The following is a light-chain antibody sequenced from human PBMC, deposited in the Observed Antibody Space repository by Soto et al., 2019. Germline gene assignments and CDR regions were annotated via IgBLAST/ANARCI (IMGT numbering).Light chain of an antibody. Sequence: QSALTQPASVSGSPGQSLTISCTGTSSDVGGYNYVSWYQQYPGKAPKLMIYDVSNRPSGVSNRFSGSKSGNTASLTISGLQAEDEADYYCSSYTSSSTPHVVFGGGTKVTVL. CDR2: DVS. CDR3: SSYTSSSTPHVV. CDR1: SSDVGGYNY. J-gene: IGLJ2*01. V-gene: IGLV2-14*01.